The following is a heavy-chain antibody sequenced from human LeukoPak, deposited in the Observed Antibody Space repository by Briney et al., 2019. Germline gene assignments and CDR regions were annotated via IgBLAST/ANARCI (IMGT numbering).Heavy chain of an antibody. Sequence: GRSLRLSCAASGFTFSSYGMHWVRQAPGKGLEWVAVIWYNGSNKYYADSVKGRFTISRDNSKNTLYLQVDSLRAEDTAEYHCARDLYCSSTSCRARGFDYWGQGTLVTVSS. CDR3: ARDLYCSSTSCRARGFDY. D-gene: IGHD2-2*01. V-gene: IGHV3-33*01. CDR1: GFTFSSYG. CDR2: IWYNGSNK. J-gene: IGHJ4*02.